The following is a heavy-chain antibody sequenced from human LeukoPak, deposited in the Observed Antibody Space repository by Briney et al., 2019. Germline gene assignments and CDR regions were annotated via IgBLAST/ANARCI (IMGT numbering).Heavy chain of an antibody. D-gene: IGHD6-19*01. Sequence: PGGSLRLSCAASGFIFSDYSMNWVRQAPGKGLEWVSSISSRSTYTSYADSVKGRFTISRDNAKTSLYLQLNSLTVADSALYFCARDRNSGLFHFDSWGQGTLVTVSS. CDR1: GFIFSDYS. J-gene: IGHJ4*02. CDR3: ARDRNSGLFHFDS. V-gene: IGHV3-21*01. CDR2: ISSRSTYT.